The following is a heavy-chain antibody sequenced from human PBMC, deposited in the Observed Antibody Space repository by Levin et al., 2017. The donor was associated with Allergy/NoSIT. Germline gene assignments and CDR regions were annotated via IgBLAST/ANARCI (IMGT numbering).Heavy chain of an antibody. Sequence: GGSLRLSCAASGFTFSSYSMNWVRQAPGKGLEWVSSISSSSSYIYYADSVKGRFTISRDNAKNSLYLQMNSLRAEDTAVYYCASGYYGSGTRVPGDIRYWGQGTLVTVSS. V-gene: IGHV3-21*01. CDR1: GFTFSSYS. D-gene: IGHD3-10*01. CDR3: ASGYYGSGTRVPGDIRY. J-gene: IGHJ4*02. CDR2: ISSSSSYI.